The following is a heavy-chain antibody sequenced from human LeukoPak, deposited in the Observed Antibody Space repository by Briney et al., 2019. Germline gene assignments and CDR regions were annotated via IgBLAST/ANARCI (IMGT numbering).Heavy chain of an antibody. CDR3: ARVVSGEMSDTLLVGYYYYGMDV. D-gene: IGHD5/OR15-5a*01. Sequence: SETLSLTCTVSGGSISSYYWSWIRQPPGKGLEWIGYIYYSGSTNYNPSLKSRVTISVDTSKNQFSLKLSSVTAADTAVYYCARVVSGEMSDTLLVGYYYYGMDVWGQGTTVTVSS. J-gene: IGHJ6*02. CDR2: IYYSGST. V-gene: IGHV4-59*01. CDR1: GGSISSYY.